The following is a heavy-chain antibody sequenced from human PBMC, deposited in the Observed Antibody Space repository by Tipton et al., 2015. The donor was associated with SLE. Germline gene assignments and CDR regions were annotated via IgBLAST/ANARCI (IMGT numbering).Heavy chain of an antibody. CDR3: ASSATYYDFWSGYYNPFGWFDP. V-gene: IGHV4-39*01. J-gene: IGHJ5*02. CDR1: GGSISTSNYY. Sequence: TLSLTCTVSGGSISTSNYYWGWIRQPPGKGLEWIGNIYYSGSTYYNPSLKSRVTISVDTSKNQFSLKLRSVTAADTAVYYCASSATYYDFWSGYYNPFGWFDPWGQGTLVTVSS. CDR2: IYYSGST. D-gene: IGHD3-3*01.